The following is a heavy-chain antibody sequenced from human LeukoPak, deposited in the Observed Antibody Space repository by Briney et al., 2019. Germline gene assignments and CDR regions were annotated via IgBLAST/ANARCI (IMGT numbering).Heavy chain of an antibody. Sequence: ASVKVSCKASGYTFPGYYMHWVRQAPGQGLEWMGWISPNSGGTNYAQKFQGRVTMTRDTSISTAYMELSRLRSDDTAVYYCAREHSSSSGKVFDYWGQGTLVTVSS. CDR1: GYTFPGYY. CDR3: AREHSSSSGKVFDY. V-gene: IGHV1-2*02. J-gene: IGHJ4*02. CDR2: ISPNSGGT. D-gene: IGHD6-6*01.